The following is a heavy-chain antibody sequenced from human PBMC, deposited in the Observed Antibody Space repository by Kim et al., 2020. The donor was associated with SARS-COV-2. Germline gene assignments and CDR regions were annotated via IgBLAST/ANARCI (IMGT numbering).Heavy chain of an antibody. CDR1: GYTFTGYY. CDR2: INPNSGGT. CDR3: ARDRKYQLPRESYYYYYGMXV. D-gene: IGHD2-2*01. Sequence: ASVKVSCKASGYTFTGYYMHWVRQAPGQGLEWMGWINPNSGGTNYAQKFQGRVTMTRDTSISTAYMELSRLRSDDTAVYYCARDRKYQLPRESYYYYYGMXVWGQGXXVTVSS. V-gene: IGHV1-2*02. J-gene: IGHJ6*02.